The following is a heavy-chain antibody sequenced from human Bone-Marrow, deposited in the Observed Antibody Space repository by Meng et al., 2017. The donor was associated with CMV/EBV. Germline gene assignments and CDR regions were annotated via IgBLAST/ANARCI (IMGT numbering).Heavy chain of an antibody. Sequence: SETLSLTCAVYGGSISGYYWSWIRQPPGKGLEWIGEINHSGSTNYNPSLKSRVTISVDTSKNQFSLKLSSVTAADTAVYYCARAGAPWWLHDLFDYWGQGTLVTVSS. CDR2: INHSGST. CDR3: ARAGAPWWLHDLFDY. J-gene: IGHJ4*02. D-gene: IGHD5-12*01. V-gene: IGHV4-34*01. CDR1: GGSISGYY.